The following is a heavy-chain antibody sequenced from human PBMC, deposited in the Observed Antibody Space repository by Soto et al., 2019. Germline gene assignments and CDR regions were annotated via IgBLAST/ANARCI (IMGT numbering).Heavy chain of an antibody. J-gene: IGHJ5*02. CDR1: GGSMSSGGYY. D-gene: IGHD3-3*01. CDR2: IYYSGST. V-gene: IGHV4-31*03. Sequence: QVQLQEWGPGLVKPSQTLSLTCTVSGGSMSSGGYYWSWIRQHPGKGLEWIGYIYYSGSTYYNPSLKSRVTISVDTSKNQFSLKLSSVTAADTAVYYCARGRATTRILRVLDHKGTGWFDPWGQGTLVTVSS. CDR3: ARGRATTRILRVLDHKGTGWFDP.